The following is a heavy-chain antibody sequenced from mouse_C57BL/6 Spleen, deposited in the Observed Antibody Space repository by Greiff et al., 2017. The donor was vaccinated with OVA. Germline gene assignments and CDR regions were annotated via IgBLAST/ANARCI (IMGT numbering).Heavy chain of an antibody. CDR1: GFTFSSYA. D-gene: IGHD2-4*01. Sequence: EVKVEESGGGLVKPGGSLKLSCAASGFTFSSYAMSWVRQTPEKRLEWVATISDGGSYTYYPDNVKGRFTISRDNAKNNLYLQMSHLKSEDTAMYYCARDGYDYDEAWFAYWGQGTLVTVSA. V-gene: IGHV5-4*01. CDR2: ISDGGSYT. J-gene: IGHJ3*01. CDR3: ARDGYDYDEAWFAY.